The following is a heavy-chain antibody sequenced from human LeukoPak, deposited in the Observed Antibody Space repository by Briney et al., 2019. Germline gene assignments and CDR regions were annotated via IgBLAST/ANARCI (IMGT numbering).Heavy chain of an antibody. CDR2: INPNSGGT. CDR3: ARGYRYQLFDY. CDR1: GYTFTGYY. V-gene: IGHV1-2*02. D-gene: IGHD1-14*01. Sequence: ASVKVSCKASGYTFTGYYMHWVRQAPGQGLEWMGWINPNSGGTNHAQKFQGRVTMTRDTSISTAYMELSRLRSDDTAVYYCARGYRYQLFDYWGQGTLVTVSS. J-gene: IGHJ4*02.